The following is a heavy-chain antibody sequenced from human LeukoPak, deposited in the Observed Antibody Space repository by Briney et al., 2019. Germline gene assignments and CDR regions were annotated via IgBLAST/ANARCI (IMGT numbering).Heavy chain of an antibody. CDR2: ISGSGGST. V-gene: IGHV3-23*01. CDR3: AKDRVWFGELFGFDY. D-gene: IGHD3-10*01. CDR1: GFTFSSYA. Sequence: GGSLRLSCAASGFTFSSYAMSWVRQAPGKGLEWVSAISGSGGSTYYADSVKGRFTISRDNSKNTLYLQMDSLRAEDTAVYYCAKDRVWFGELFGFDYWGQGTLVTVSS. J-gene: IGHJ4*02.